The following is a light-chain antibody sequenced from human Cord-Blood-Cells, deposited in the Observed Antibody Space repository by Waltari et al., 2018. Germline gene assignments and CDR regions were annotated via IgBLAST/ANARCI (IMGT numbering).Light chain of an antibody. J-gene: IGKJ4*01. CDR3: QQSYSTLT. V-gene: IGKV1-39*01. CDR2: AAS. Sequence: DIQMTQSPSSLSASVGDRVTITCRASQSISSYLNWYQQKPGKAPKPLIYAASSLQSGVPSRFSGSGSGTDFTLTISSLQPEDFATDYCQQSYSTLTFGGGTKVEIK. CDR1: QSISSY.